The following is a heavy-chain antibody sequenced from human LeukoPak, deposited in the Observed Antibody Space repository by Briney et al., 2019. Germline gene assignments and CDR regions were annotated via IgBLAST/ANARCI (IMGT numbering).Heavy chain of an antibody. CDR1: GYCFTACY. J-gene: IGHJ4*02. CDR3: ARDGDYGTGSYYRGCIDL. CDR2: IHPRRGDT. D-gene: IGHD3-10*01. V-gene: IGHV1-2*02. Sequence: ASVKVSCKTSGYCFTACYIQWVRQPPAQGLEGMGWIHPRRGDTNYAQKFQGRVTMTRDTPISTAYLDLSSLRSDDPAVYYCARDGDYGTGSYYRGCIDLWGQGTAVSVSP.